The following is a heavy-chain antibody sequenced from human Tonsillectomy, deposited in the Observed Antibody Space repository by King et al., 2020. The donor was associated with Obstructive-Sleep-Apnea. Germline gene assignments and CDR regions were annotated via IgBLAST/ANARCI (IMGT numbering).Heavy chain of an antibody. CDR3: ARHRHYGDYYYYGMDV. V-gene: IGHV4-59*08. CDR1: GGSISSYY. J-gene: IGHJ6*02. Sequence: QLQESGPGLVKPSETLSLTCTVSGGSISSYYWSWIRQPPGKGLEWIGYIYYSGSTNYNPSLKSRVTISVDTSKNQFSLKLSSVTAADTAVYYCARHRHYGDYYYYGMDVWGQGTTVTVSS. D-gene: IGHD4-17*01. CDR2: IYYSGST.